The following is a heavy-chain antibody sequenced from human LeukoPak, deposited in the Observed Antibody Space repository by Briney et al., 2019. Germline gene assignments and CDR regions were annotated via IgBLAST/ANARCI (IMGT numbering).Heavy chain of an antibody. Sequence: GGSLRLSCAASGFTFSGSAMHWVRQASGKGLEWVGRIRSKANSYATAYAASVKGRFTISRDDSKNTAYLQMNSLKTEDTAVYYCAKDKALKGATIDYWGQGTLVTVSS. CDR1: GFTFSGSA. V-gene: IGHV3-73*01. CDR3: AKDKALKGATIDY. D-gene: IGHD5-24*01. CDR2: IRSKANSYAT. J-gene: IGHJ4*02.